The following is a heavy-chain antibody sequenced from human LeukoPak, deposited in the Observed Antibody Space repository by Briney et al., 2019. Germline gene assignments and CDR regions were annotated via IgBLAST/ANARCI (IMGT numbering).Heavy chain of an antibody. CDR1: GFTFSSYS. CDR3: ARGGDYDILTGYLPFDY. J-gene: IGHJ4*02. D-gene: IGHD3-9*01. V-gene: IGHV3-21*01. CDR2: ISSSSSYI. Sequence: GGSLRLSCAASGFTFSSYSTNWVRQAPGKGLEWVSSISSSSSYIYYADSVKGRFTISRDNAKNSLYLQMNSLRAEDTAVYYCARGGDYDILTGYLPFDYWGQGTLVTVSS.